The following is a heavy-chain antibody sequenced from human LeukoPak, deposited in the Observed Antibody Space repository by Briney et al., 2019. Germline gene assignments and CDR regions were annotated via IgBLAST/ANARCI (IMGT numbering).Heavy chain of an antibody. D-gene: IGHD6-19*01. CDR2: TYYRSKWYN. CDR3: AREGDSSGWYPYYFDY. J-gene: IGHJ4*02. V-gene: IGHV6-1*01. CDR1: GDSVSSNSAA. Sequence: SQTLSLTCAISGDSVSSNSAAWNWIRQSPSRGLEWLGRTYYRSKWYNDYAVSVKSRITINPDTSKNQFSLQLNSVTPEDTAVYYCAREGDSSGWYPYYFDYWGQGTLVTVSS.